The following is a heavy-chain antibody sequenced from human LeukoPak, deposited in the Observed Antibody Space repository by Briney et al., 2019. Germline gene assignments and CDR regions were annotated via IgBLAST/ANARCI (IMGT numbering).Heavy chain of an antibody. V-gene: IGHV4-39*01. CDR2: IYYSGTT. D-gene: IGHD3-3*01. Sequence: SETLSLTCTVSGDSISSSSYFWGWIRQPPGKGLEYIGSIYYSGTTYYNPSLKSRVTISVDTSKNQFSLKLSSVTAADTAVYYCAGRFLEWLLDYWGQGTLVTVSS. J-gene: IGHJ4*02. CDR3: AGRFLEWLLDY. CDR1: GDSISSSSYF.